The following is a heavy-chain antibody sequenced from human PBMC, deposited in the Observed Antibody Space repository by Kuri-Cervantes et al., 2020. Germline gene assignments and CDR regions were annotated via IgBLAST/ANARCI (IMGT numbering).Heavy chain of an antibody. J-gene: IGHJ4*02. Sequence: KVSCKASGGTFSSYAISWVRQAPGQGLEWMGGIIYPGDSDTRYSPSFQGQVTISADKSISTAYLQWSSLKASDTAMYYCARGSFDDSSGYGYWGQGTLVTVSS. CDR1: GGTFSSYA. CDR3: ARGSFDDSSGYGY. D-gene: IGHD3-22*01. V-gene: IGHV5-51*01. CDR2: IYPGDSDT.